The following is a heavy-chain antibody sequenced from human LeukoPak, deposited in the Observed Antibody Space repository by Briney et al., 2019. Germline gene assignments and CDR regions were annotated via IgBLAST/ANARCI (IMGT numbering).Heavy chain of an antibody. J-gene: IGHJ4*02. CDR1: GGSISSYY. CDR3: ARQRFFDY. V-gene: IGHV4-59*08. Sequence: SSETLSLTCTVSGGSISSYYWSWIRQPPGKGLEWIGYIYYSGSTNYNPSLKSRVTISVDTSKNQFSLELSSVTAADTAVYYCARQRFFDYWGQGTLVTVSS. CDR2: IYYSGST.